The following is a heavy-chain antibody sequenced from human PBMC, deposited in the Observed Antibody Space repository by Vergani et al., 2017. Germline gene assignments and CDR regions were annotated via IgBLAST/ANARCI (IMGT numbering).Heavy chain of an antibody. V-gene: IGHV1-69-2*01. Sequence: EVQLVQSGAEVKKPGATVKISCKVSGYTFTDYYMHWVQQAPGKGLEWMGLVDPEDGETIYAEKFQGRVTITADTSTDTAYMELSSLRSEDTAVYYCAKDMVRFGGVIPDAFDIWGQGTMVTVSS. D-gene: IGHD3-16*02. CDR2: VDPEDGET. CDR3: AKDMVRFGGVIPDAFDI. J-gene: IGHJ3*02. CDR1: GYTFTDYY.